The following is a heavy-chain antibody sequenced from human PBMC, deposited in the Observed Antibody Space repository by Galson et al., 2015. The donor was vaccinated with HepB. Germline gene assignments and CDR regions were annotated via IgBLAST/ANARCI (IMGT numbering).Heavy chain of an antibody. CDR2: IVVGSGNT. CDR3: AAGLGKWFGELPDADYYYYGMDV. D-gene: IGHD3-10*01. J-gene: IGHJ6*02. V-gene: IGHV1-58*01. CDR1: GFTFTSSA. Sequence: SVKVSCKASGFTFTSSAVQWVRQARGQRLEWIGWIVVGSGNTNYAQKFQERVTITRDMSTSTAYMELSSLRSEDTAVYYCAAGLGKWFGELPDADYYYYGMDVWGQGTTVTVSS.